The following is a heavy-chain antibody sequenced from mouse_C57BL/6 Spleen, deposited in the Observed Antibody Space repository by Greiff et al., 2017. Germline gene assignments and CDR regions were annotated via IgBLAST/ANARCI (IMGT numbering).Heavy chain of an antibody. CDR2: IWTGGGT. Sequence: VMLVESGPGLVAPSQSLSITCTVSGFSLTSYAISWVRQPPGKGLEWLGVIWTGGGTNYNSALKSRLSISKDNSKSQVFLKMNSLQTDDTARYYCARRGEANRTYYFDYWGQGTTLTVSS. D-gene: IGHD1-1*01. CDR3: ARRGEANRTYYFDY. J-gene: IGHJ2*01. CDR1: GFSLTSYA. V-gene: IGHV2-9-1*01.